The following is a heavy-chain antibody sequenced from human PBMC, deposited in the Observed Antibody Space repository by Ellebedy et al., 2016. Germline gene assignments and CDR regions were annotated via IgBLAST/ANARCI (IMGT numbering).Heavy chain of an antibody. CDR2: IYTEGST. D-gene: IGHD6-13*01. CDR3: AKDSSSCPGD. Sequence: GESLKISCAASGFNVNGNYMSWVRQAPGKGLECVSFIYTEGSTYYADSVKGRFTISRDNAKNSLYLQMNSLRAEDTAVYYCAKDSSSCPGDWGQGTLVTVSS. V-gene: IGHV3-66*01. CDR1: GFNVNGNY. J-gene: IGHJ4*02.